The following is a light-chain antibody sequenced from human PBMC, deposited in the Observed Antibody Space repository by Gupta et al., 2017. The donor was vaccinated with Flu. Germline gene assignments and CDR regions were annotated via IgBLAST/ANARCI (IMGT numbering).Light chain of an antibody. Sequence: GDRVTITCRASQSISPWLAWFQQKPGKAPKLLIYKASSLESEVPSRFSGSGSGTEFTLTISSLQPDDFATYYCQQYNSYSWTFGQGTKVEIK. J-gene: IGKJ1*01. CDR3: QQYNSYSWT. V-gene: IGKV1-5*03. CDR1: QSISPW. CDR2: KAS.